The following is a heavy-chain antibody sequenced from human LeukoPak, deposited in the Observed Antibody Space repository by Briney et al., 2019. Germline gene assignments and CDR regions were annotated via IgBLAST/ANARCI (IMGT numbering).Heavy chain of an antibody. CDR1: GYTFTIYY. CDR3: ARGSKWELYSPHYYYYYMDV. V-gene: IGHV1-46*01. CDR2: INPSGGST. Sequence: ASVTVSFKASGYTFTIYYMHWVRQAPGQGLEWMGIINPSGGSTSYAQKFQGRVTMTRDMSTSTVYMELSSLRSEDTAVYYCARGSKWELYSPHYYYYYMDVWGKGTTVTISS. J-gene: IGHJ6*03. D-gene: IGHD1-26*01.